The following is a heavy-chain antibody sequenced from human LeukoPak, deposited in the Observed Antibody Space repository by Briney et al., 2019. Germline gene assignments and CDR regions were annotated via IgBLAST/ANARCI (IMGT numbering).Heavy chain of an antibody. CDR3: ARYCSSTSCYPPAFDI. J-gene: IGHJ3*02. Sequence: NPPETLSLTCTVSGGSISSSSYYWGWIRQPPGKGLEWIGSIYYSGSTYYNPSLKSRVTISVDTPKNQFSLKLSSVTAADTAVYYCARYCSSTSCYPPAFDIWGQGTMVTVSS. CDR1: GGSISSSSYY. V-gene: IGHV4-39*01. D-gene: IGHD2-2*01. CDR2: IYYSGST.